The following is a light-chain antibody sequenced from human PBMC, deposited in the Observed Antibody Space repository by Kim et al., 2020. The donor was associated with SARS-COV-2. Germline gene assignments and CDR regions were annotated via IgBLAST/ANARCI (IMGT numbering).Light chain of an antibody. CDR2: DVS. Sequence: GQSITSSCTGTSRDVGGYNYVTWYQQHPGKAPKLMIYDVSKRPSGVSNRFSGSKSGNTASLTISGLQAEDEADYYCSSYTSSSTWVFGGGTKLTVL. CDR3: SSYTSSSTWV. CDR1: SRDVGGYNY. J-gene: IGLJ3*02. V-gene: IGLV2-14*04.